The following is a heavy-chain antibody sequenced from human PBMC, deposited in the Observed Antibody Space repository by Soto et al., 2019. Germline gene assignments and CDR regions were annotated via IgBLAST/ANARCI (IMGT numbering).Heavy chain of an antibody. Sequence: EVQLVESGGGWVQPGGSLRLSCAASGFTLSNYWMTWVRQAPGKGLEWVANIKQNGRERYSADSVKSRFTISRDNAKSSLYLQMNSLRAEDTAVYYCARAWYTSGWFWDYWGQGALVTVSS. D-gene: IGHD6-19*01. J-gene: IGHJ4*02. CDR1: GFTLSNYW. CDR2: IKQNGRER. CDR3: ARAWYTSGWFWDY. V-gene: IGHV3-7*04.